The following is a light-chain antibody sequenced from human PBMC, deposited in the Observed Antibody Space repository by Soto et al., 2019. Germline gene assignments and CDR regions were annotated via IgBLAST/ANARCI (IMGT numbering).Light chain of an antibody. J-gene: IGLJ1*01. CDR2: EVS. V-gene: IGLV2-8*01. Sequence: QSVLTQPHSASGSLGQSVTISCTGTSDDVGGYNYVSWYQQHPGKAPKIMIYEVSKSPSGVPDRFSGSKSGNTASLTVSGLQAEDEAAYYCCSHAGDNTSVSGTGTKVTVL. CDR3: CSHAGDNTSV. CDR1: SDDVGGYNY.